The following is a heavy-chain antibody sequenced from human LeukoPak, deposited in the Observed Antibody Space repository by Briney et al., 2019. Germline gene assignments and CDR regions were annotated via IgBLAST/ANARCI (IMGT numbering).Heavy chain of an antibody. Sequence: GGSLRLSCAASGFTFSIYAMSWVRQAPGKGLQWVSSITSRGESTWYVDSVKGRFTITRDNSGNTLYLQMHSLRAEDTAVYYCARDRPNYYGSDGHYYRRDGDYWGRGTLVSVSS. CDR2: ITSRGEST. CDR3: ARDRPNYYGSDGHYYRRDGDY. V-gene: IGHV3-23*01. CDR1: GFTFSIYA. D-gene: IGHD3-22*01. J-gene: IGHJ4*02.